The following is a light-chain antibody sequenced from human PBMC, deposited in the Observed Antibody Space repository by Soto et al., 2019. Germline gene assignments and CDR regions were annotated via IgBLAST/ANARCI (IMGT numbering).Light chain of an antibody. V-gene: IGKV1-5*03. J-gene: IGKJ1*01. Sequence: DIQMTQSPSTLSASVGDRVTITCRASQSISSWLAWYQQKPGKAPKLLIYKESRLESGVPSRFICSGSDTVFTLTISRLHPDNFATNYCQDYNSYSWTLGQGTKVDI. CDR1: QSISSW. CDR2: KES. CDR3: QDYNSYSWT.